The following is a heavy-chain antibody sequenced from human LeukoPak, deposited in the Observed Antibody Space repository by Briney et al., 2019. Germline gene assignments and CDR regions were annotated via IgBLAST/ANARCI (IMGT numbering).Heavy chain of an antibody. Sequence: SQTLSLTCTVSGGSISSGGYYWSWIRQHPGKGLEWIGYIYYSGSTYYSPSLKSRVTISVDTSKNQFSLKLSSVTAADTAVYYCARTDTAMAPFDYWGQGTLVTVSS. D-gene: IGHD5-18*01. CDR1: GGSISSGGYY. J-gene: IGHJ4*02. CDR2: IYYSGST. CDR3: ARTDTAMAPFDY. V-gene: IGHV4-31*03.